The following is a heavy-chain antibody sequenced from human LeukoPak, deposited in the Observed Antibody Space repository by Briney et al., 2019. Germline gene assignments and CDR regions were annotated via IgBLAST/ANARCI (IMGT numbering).Heavy chain of an antibody. D-gene: IGHD2-15*01. J-gene: IGHJ5*02. CDR3: ARVTLGYCSGGSCYSSWFDP. CDR1: GGTFSSYA. Sequence: GASVKVSCKASGGTFSSYAISWVRQAPGQGLEWMGGNIPIFGTANYAQKFQGRVTITADESTSTAYMELSSLRSEDTAVYYCARVTLGYCSGGSCYSSWFDPWGQGTLVTVSS. CDR2: NIPIFGTA. V-gene: IGHV1-69*13.